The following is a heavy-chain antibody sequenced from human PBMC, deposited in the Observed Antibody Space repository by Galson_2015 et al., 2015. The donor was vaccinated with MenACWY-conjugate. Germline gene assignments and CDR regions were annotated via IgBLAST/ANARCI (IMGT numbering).Heavy chain of an antibody. CDR1: GFTFSDYL. V-gene: IGHV3-7*03. CDR3: ARDRTYTSGRYYDAFDL. CDR2: IKRDRSDI. D-gene: IGHD1-26*01. J-gene: IGHJ3*01. Sequence: LRLSCAASGFTFSDYLMTWVRQAPGKGLEWVANIKRDRSDIHYVDSVKGRFTISRENAKNFLYLQMNSLRAEDAAVYYCARDRTYTSGRYYDAFDLWGQGTMVTVSS.